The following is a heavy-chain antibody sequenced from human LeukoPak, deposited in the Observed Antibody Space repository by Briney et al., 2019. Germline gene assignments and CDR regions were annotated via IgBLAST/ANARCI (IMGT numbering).Heavy chain of an antibody. CDR2: IYSSGSP. CDR3: ARDGGGYYRRDYYYYMDV. Sequence: PSETLSLTCTVSGGPISSYYWSWIRQPPGKGLEWIGYIYSSGSPNYSPSLKSRVTISVDTSKNQFSLKLSSVTAAGTAVYYCARDGGGYYRRDYYYYMDVWGKGTTVTVSS. V-gene: IGHV4-59*01. D-gene: IGHD3-3*01. J-gene: IGHJ6*03. CDR1: GGPISSYY.